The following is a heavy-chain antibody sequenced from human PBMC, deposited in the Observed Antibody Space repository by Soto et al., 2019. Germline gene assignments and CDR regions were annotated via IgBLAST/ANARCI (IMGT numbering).Heavy chain of an antibody. J-gene: IGHJ5*02. CDR1: GYTFTSYG. D-gene: IGHD2-2*01. Sequence: ASGKVSCKASGYTFTSYGISWVRQAPGQGLEWMGWISAYNGNTNYAQKLQGRVTMTTDTPTSTAYMELRSLRSDETAVYYCARVSGYCSSTSCSAGVRFDPWGQGTLVTVSS. V-gene: IGHV1-18*01. CDR3: ARVSGYCSSTSCSAGVRFDP. CDR2: ISAYNGNT.